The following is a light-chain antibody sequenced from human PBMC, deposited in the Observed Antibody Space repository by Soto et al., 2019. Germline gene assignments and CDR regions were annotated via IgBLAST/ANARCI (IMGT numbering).Light chain of an antibody. J-gene: IGLJ3*02. CDR2: LNSDGSH. CDR3: QTWGTGIQV. CDR1: SGHSSYA. Sequence: QSVLTQSPSASASLGASVKLTCTLSSGHSSYAIAWHQQQPEKGPRYLMKLNSDGSHSKGDGIPDRFSGSSSGAERYLTISLLQSEDEADSYCQTWGTGIQVFGGGTKLTVL. V-gene: IGLV4-69*01.